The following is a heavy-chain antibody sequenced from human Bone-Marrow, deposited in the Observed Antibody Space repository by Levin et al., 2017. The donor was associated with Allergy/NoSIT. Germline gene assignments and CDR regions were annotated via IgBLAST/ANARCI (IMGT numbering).Heavy chain of an antibody. Sequence: SVKVSCKASGGSFSSYPINWVRQAPGQGLEWMGRIIPMPGITNYTQNFQERVTITADRSTSTAYMELSSLRSEDTAVYYCARASYYDSSGNYRSAFDLWGQGTRVTVSS. D-gene: IGHD3-22*01. J-gene: IGHJ3*01. CDR1: GGSFSSYP. CDR3: ARASYYDSSGNYRSAFDL. V-gene: IGHV1-69*04. CDR2: IIPMPGIT.